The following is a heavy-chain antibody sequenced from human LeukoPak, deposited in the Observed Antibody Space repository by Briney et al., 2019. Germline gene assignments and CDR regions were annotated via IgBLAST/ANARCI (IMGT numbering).Heavy chain of an antibody. J-gene: IGHJ6*03. CDR1: GGTFSSYA. Sequence: WASVKVSCKASGGTFSSYAISWVRQAPGQGLEWMGWISAYNGNINYAQMLQGRVTMTTDTSTSTAYMDLRSLRSDDTAVYYCARGPPHRDYYYYYMDVWGTGTTVTVSS. D-gene: IGHD5-24*01. V-gene: IGHV1-18*01. CDR3: ARGPPHRDYYYYYMDV. CDR2: ISAYNGNI.